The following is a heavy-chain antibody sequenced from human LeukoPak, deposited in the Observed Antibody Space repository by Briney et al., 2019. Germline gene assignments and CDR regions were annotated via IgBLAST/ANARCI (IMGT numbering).Heavy chain of an antibody. J-gene: IGHJ4*02. Sequence: ASVKVSCKASGYTFTGYYMHWVRQAPGQGLEWMGWISAYNGNTNYAQKPQGRVTMTTDTSTSTAYMELRSLRSDDTAVYYCARGSYYFDYWGQGTLVTVSS. V-gene: IGHV1-18*04. CDR3: ARGSYYFDY. CDR2: ISAYNGNT. CDR1: GYTFTGYY.